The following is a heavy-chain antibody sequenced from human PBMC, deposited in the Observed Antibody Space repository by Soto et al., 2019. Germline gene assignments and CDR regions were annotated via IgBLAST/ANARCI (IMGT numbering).Heavy chain of an antibody. D-gene: IGHD3-10*01. J-gene: IGHJ2*01. CDR2: IFSDGSP. CDR1: GASITSGDYY. Sequence: QLRQSGPGLVKPPETLSLTCSVSGASITSGDYYWGWIRQPPGKGLEWIGSIFSDGSPYYNPSLQSRVTFSIDTSRNEFSLKLNSATAADTAVYYCVRTVGSSWFFDLWCRGTLITVSS. CDR3: VRTVGSSWFFDL. V-gene: IGHV4-39*01.